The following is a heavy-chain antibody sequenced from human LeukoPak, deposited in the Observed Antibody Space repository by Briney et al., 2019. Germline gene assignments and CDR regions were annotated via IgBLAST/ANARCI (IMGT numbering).Heavy chain of an antibody. Sequence: PGGSLRLSCAATGFTFSNYAIHWGRQAPGKGLEWVAFISDDGSRQHYADSVKGRFTISRDNAKNTLYLQMNSLRAEDTAVYYCARDYYLLDYWGQGTLVTVSS. CDR3: ARDYYLLDY. D-gene: IGHD3-10*02. V-gene: IGHV3-30-3*01. J-gene: IGHJ4*02. CDR2: ISDDGSRQ. CDR1: GFTFSNYA.